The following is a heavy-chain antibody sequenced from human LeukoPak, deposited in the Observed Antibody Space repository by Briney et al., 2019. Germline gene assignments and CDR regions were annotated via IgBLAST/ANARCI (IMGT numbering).Heavy chain of an antibody. V-gene: IGHV4-59*01. CDR1: GGSISSYY. D-gene: IGHD7-27*01. J-gene: IGHJ2*01. Sequence: KPSETLSLTCTVSGGSISSYYWSWIRQPPGKGLEWIGYIYYSGSTNYNPSLKSRVTISVDTSKNQFSLKLSSVTAADTAVYYCASLTGADWYFDLWGRGTLVTVSS. CDR3: ASLTGADWYFDL. CDR2: IYYSGST.